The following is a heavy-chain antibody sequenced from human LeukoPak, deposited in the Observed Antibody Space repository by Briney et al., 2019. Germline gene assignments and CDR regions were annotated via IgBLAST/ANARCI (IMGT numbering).Heavy chain of an antibody. D-gene: IGHD3-22*01. CDR3: AKRGVVIRVILVGFYKEAYYFDS. J-gene: IGHJ4*02. CDR2: MSGRGGGT. CDR1: GITLSNYG. Sequence: GGSLRLSCAVSGITLSNYGMSWVRKAPGKGLEWVAGMSGRGGGTNYADSVKGRFTVSRDNSKNTLYLQMKSLRAEDTAVYFCAKRGVVIRVILVGFYKEAYYFDSWGQGALVTVSP. V-gene: IGHV3-23*01.